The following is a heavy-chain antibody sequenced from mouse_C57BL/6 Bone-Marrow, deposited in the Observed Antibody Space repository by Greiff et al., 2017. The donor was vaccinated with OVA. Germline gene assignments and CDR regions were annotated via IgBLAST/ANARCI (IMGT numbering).Heavy chain of an antibody. CDR2: ISNLAYSI. CDR1: GFTFSDYG. V-gene: IGHV5-15*01. CDR3: ARLVWPPYWYFDV. D-gene: IGHD2-10*02. Sequence: EVKLVESGGGLVQPGGSLKLSCAASGFTFSDYGMAWVRQAPRKGPEWVAFISNLAYSIYYADTVTGRFTISRENAKNTLYLEMSSLRSEDTAMYYCARLVWPPYWYFDVWGTGTTVTVSS. J-gene: IGHJ1*03.